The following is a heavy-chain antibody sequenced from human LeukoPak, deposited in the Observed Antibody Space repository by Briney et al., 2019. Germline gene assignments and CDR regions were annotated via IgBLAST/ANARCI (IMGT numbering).Heavy chain of an antibody. D-gene: IGHD2-15*01. V-gene: IGHV3-33*01. CDR2: IWYDGSNK. J-gene: IGHJ6*02. CDR1: GFTFSSYG. Sequence: GGSLRLSCAASGFTFSSYGMHWVRQAPGKGLEWVAVIWYDGSNKYYADSVKGRFTISRDNPKNTLYLQMNSLRAEDTAVYYCARGSCSGGSCYSSYYGMDVWGQGTTVTVSS. CDR3: ARGSCSGGSCYSSYYGMDV.